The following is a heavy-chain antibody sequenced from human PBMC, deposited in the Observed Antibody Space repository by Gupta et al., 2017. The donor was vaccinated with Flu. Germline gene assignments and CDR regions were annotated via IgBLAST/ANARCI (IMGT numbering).Heavy chain of an antibody. CDR1: FIFSSYG. D-gene: IGHD1-1*01. CDR3: ARDSGWKYFDY. Sequence: FIFSSYGMHWVRQVPGKGLEWVTVISNDGSNKYYADSVRGRFTISRDNSKNTLFLQMNSLRAEDTAVYYCARDSGWKYFDYWGQGTLVTVSS. J-gene: IGHJ4*02. CDR2: ISNDGSNK. V-gene: IGHV3-30*03.